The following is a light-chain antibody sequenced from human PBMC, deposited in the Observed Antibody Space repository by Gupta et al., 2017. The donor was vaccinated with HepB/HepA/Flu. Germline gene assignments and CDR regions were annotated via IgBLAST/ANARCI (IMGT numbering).Light chain of an antibody. CDR2: GNS. CDR1: SSNIGAGYD. V-gene: IGLV1-40*01. Sequence: QSVLTQPPSVSGAPVQRVTISCTGSSSNIGAGYDVHWYQQLPGTAPKILIYGNSNRPSGVPDRFSGSKSGTSASLAINGLQAEEEADYYCTSYDSSLSGGVFGGGTKLTVL. J-gene: IGLJ2*01. CDR3: TSYDSSLSGGV.